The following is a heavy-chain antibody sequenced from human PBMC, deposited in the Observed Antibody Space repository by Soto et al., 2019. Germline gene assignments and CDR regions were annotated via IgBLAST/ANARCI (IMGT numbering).Heavy chain of an antibody. CDR3: ARDLPPGRGTPRSYYYMDV. J-gene: IGHJ6*03. CDR1: GGTFSSYT. V-gene: IGHV1-69*04. D-gene: IGHD3-16*01. CDR2: IIPILGIA. Sequence: GASVKVSCKASGGTFSSYTISWVRQSPGQGLEWMGRIIPILGIANYAQKFQGRVTITRDTSASTAYMELSSLRSEDTAVYYCARDLPPGRGTPRSYYYMDVWGKGTTVTVSS.